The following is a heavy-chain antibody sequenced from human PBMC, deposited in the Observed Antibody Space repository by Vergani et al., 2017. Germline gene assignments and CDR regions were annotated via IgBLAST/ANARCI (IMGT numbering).Heavy chain of an antibody. CDR1: GFTFSSYG. J-gene: IGHJ4*02. CDR3: AKASIVGAMDY. D-gene: IGHD1-26*01. Sequence: QVQLVESGGGVVQPGRSLRLSCAASGFTFSSYGMHWVRQAPGKGLEWVAVISYDGSNKYYADSVKGRFTISRDNSKNTLYLQMNSLRADDTAVYYCAKASIVGAMDYWGQGTLVTVSS. CDR2: ISYDGSNK. V-gene: IGHV3-30*18.